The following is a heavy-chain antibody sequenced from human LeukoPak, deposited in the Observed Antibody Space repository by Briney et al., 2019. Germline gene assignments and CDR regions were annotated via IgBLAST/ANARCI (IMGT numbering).Heavy chain of an antibody. CDR1: GGSISSSSDY. V-gene: IGHV4-39*01. J-gene: IGHJ4*02. Sequence: SETPSLTCTVSGGSISSSSDYWGWIRQAPGKGLEWIGSIYYHENTYYNSSLKSRVTISVDTSKNQFSLKLNSVTAADTAVYFCARRTYSAAYWKHFDYWGQGTLVTVSS. D-gene: IGHD1-1*01. CDR3: ARRTYSAAYWKHFDY. CDR2: IYYHENT.